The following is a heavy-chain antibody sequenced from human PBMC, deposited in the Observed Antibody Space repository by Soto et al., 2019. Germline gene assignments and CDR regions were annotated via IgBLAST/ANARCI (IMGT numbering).Heavy chain of an antibody. CDR1: GYTFSNYD. V-gene: IGHV1-8*01. CDR2: MNPKSGNT. D-gene: IGHD1-1*01. CDR3: ARGKSLEN. Sequence: QVQLVQSGAEVKKPGASVKVSCKASGYTFSNYDINWVRQATGQGLEWMGWMNPKSGNTGYALNFQGRVTMTRDTSITTAYMELSSLRSEDTAMYYCARGKSLENWGQGTLVTVSS. J-gene: IGHJ4*02.